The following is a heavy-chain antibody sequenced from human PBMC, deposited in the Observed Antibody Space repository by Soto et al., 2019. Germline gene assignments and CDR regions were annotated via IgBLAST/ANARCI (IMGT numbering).Heavy chain of an antibody. CDR3: TKRQVLPTTSLFGTDYYYGLDV. CDR1: GFTFSSID. J-gene: IGHJ6*02. V-gene: IGHV3-23*01. CDR2: ISASGDST. D-gene: IGHD2-2*01. Sequence: GGSLRLSXAASGFTFSSIDMNWVRQAPGKGLEWVSIISASGDSTSYADSVKGRFTVSRDNSENTLYLQMDSLRAEDTAVYYCTKRQVLPTTSLFGTDYYYGLDVWGQGTTVTVSS.